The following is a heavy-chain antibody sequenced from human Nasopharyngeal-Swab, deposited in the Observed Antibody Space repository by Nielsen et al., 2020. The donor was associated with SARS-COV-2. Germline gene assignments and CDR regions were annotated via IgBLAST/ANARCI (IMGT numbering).Heavy chain of an antibody. Sequence: GESLKISCAASGFTFSSYAMHWVRQAPGKGLEWVAVISYDGSNKYYADSVKGRFTISRDNSKNTLYLQMNSLRAEDTAVYYCAGKLEPYEEFDYWGQGTLVTVLS. CDR2: ISYDGSNK. V-gene: IGHV3-30*04. CDR3: AGKLEPYEEFDY. D-gene: IGHD1-1*01. J-gene: IGHJ4*02. CDR1: GFTFSSYA.